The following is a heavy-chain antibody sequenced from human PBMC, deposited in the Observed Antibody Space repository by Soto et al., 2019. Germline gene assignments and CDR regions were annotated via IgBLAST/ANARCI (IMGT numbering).Heavy chain of an antibody. V-gene: IGHV4-31*03. CDR1: GGSISSGGYY. J-gene: IGHJ4*02. CDR2: IYYSGST. Sequence: SETLSLTCTVSGGSISSGGYYWSWIRQHPGKGLEWIGYIYYSGSTYYNPSLKSRVTISVDTSKNQFSLKLSSVTAADTAVYYCARVGRRGVQAPEYYFDYWGQGTLVTVSS. CDR3: ARVGRRGVQAPEYYFDY. D-gene: IGHD2-2*01.